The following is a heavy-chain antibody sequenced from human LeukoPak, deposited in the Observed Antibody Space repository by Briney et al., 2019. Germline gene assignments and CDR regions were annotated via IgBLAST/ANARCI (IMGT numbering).Heavy chain of an antibody. D-gene: IGHD2-2*01. CDR2: INHSGST. CDR3: ARGRVVVVPAAPNWFVP. J-gene: IGHJ5*02. V-gene: IGHV4-34*01. Sequence: SETLSLTCAVYGGSFSGYYWSWIRQPPGKGLEWIGEINHSGSTNYNPSLKSRVTISVDTSKNQFSLKLSSVTAADTAVYYCARGRVVVVPAAPNWFVPWGQGTLVTVSS. CDR1: GGSFSGYY.